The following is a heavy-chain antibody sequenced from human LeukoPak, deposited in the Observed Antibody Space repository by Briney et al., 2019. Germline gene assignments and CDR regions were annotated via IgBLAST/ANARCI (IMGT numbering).Heavy chain of an antibody. CDR3: ARHPFATPFDH. Sequence: SETLSLTCAVSGASISSFYWSWIRQPPGKGLEWIGYVFYTGDTNYNPSLKSRVTVSLDTFKSQVSLGLTSVTAADTAVYYCARHPFATPFDHWGRGTLVTVSS. CDR2: VFYTGDT. CDR1: GASISSFY. V-gene: IGHV4-59*08. J-gene: IGHJ4*02.